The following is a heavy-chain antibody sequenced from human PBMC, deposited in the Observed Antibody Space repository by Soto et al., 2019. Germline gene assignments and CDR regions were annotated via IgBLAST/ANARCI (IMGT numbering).Heavy chain of an antibody. CDR1: GFTFSSYA. CDR2: ISYDGSNK. V-gene: IGHV3-30-3*01. CDR3: ARVLGSAQYYYYGMDV. J-gene: IGHJ6*02. Sequence: GGSLRLSCAASGFTFSSYAMHWVRQAPGKGLEWVAVISYDGSNKYYADSVKGRFTISRDNSKNTLYLQMNSLRAEDTAVYYCARVLGSAQYYYYGMDVWGQGTTVTVSS.